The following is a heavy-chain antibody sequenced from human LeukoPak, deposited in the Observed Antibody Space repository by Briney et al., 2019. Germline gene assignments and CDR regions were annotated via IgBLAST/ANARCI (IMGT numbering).Heavy chain of an antibody. CDR3: ARDMRHCSSTSCYFSRPDNWFDP. V-gene: IGHV1-69*05. Sequence: SVKVSCKASGGTFSSYAISWVRQAPGQGLEWMGGIIPIFGTANYAQKFQGRVTITTDESTSTAYMELSSLRSEDTAVYYCARDMRHCSSTSCYFSRPDNWFDPWGQGTLVTVSS. CDR2: IIPIFGTA. D-gene: IGHD2-2*01. J-gene: IGHJ5*02. CDR1: GGTFSSYA.